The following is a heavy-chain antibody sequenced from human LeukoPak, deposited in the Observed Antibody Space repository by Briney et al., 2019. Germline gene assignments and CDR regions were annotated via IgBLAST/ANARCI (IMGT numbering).Heavy chain of an antibody. D-gene: IGHD3-9*01. CDR2: MNPNSGNT. V-gene: IGHV1-8*01. Sequence: GASVTVSCTASGYTFTSYDINWVRQAPGQGLEWMGWMNPNSGNTGYAQKFQGRVTMTRNTSISTAYMELSSLRSEDTAVYYCARGGRVVLRYFDWLFRTPFDPWGQGTLVTVSS. CDR3: ARGGRVVLRYFDWLFRTPFDP. J-gene: IGHJ5*02. CDR1: GYTFTSYD.